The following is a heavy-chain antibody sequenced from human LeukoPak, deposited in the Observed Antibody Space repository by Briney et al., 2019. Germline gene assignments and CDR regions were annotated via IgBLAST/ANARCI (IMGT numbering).Heavy chain of an antibody. CDR3: AGGQGWHFDL. CDR2: ISYDGSNK. D-gene: IGHD2-15*01. V-gene: IGHV3-30-3*01. J-gene: IGHJ2*01. CDR1: GFTFSSYA. Sequence: GGSLRLSCAASGFTFSSYAMHWVRQAPGKGLEWVAVISYDGSNKYYADSVKGRFTISRDSTSLFLQMNSLRAEDTAVYYCAGGQGWHFDLWGRGTLITVSS.